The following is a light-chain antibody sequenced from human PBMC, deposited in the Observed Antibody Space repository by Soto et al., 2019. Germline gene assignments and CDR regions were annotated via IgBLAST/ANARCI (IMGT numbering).Light chain of an antibody. J-gene: IGKJ4*01. V-gene: IGKV1-39*01. CDR1: QTISTY. Sequence: DIQMTQSPSSLSASVGDRVTITCRASQTISTYLNWYQQRPGKAPKVLIYAASSLQSGVPSRFSGSGSGTEFTLPISGLQPDDFATYYCQQGSSSPLTFGGGTRVEI. CDR2: AAS. CDR3: QQGSSSPLT.